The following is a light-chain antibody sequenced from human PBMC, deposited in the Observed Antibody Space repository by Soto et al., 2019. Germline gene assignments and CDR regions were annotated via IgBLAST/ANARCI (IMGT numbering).Light chain of an antibody. CDR2: DAS. CDR3: QQFKSYPRT. J-gene: IGKJ3*01. V-gene: IGKV1-13*02. Sequence: AIQLTQSPSSLSASVGDRVTITCRASQGISSALAWYQLKPGKAPKLLIYDASSLESGVPSRFSGSGSGTDFTLTISSLQPEDFATYYCQQFKSYPRTFGHGTKVDIK. CDR1: QGISSA.